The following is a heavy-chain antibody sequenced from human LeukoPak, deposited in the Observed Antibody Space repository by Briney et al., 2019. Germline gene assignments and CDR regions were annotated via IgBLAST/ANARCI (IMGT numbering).Heavy chain of an antibody. CDR3: ARAPGDYDAFDI. V-gene: IGHV4-39*07. J-gene: IGHJ3*02. D-gene: IGHD4-17*01. Sequence: SETLSLTCTASGGSINNNNYYWGWIRQPPGKGLEWIGNIYYSGSTYYNPSLKSRVTMSVDTSKNQFSLKLSSVTAADTAVYYCARAPGDYDAFDIWGQGTMVTVSS. CDR1: GGSINNNNYY. CDR2: IYYSGST.